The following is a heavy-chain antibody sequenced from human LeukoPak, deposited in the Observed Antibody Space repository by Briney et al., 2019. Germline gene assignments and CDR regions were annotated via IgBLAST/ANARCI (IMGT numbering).Heavy chain of an antibody. CDR1: GLTFSSYS. Sequence: GGSLRLSCAASGLTFSSYSMNWVRQAPGKGLEYVSAISSNGGSTYYANSVKGRFTISRDNSKNTLYLQMGSLRAEDMAVYYCARDSGGPAPNYFAYGGQGTLATVP. V-gene: IGHV3-64*01. CDR3: ARDSGGPAPNYFAY. D-gene: IGHD6-19*01. J-gene: IGHJ4*02. CDR2: ISSNGGST.